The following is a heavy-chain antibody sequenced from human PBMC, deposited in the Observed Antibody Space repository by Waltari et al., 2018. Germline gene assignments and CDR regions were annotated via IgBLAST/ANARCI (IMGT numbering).Heavy chain of an antibody. CDR1: GFNVNDNT. V-gene: IGHV3-23*01. D-gene: IGHD4-4*01. CDR2: LSNGNDVS. J-gene: IGHJ4*02. CDR3: VREVGYTNSAT. Sequence: LESGGASVQPGGSLRLSCAASGFNVNDNTMSWVRQPPGKGRGWVSSLSNGNDVSYQSDSVKGRFTTSRDIAGNSIYLQMSGLRSEDTAIYYCVREVGYTNSATWGQGTLVNVSP.